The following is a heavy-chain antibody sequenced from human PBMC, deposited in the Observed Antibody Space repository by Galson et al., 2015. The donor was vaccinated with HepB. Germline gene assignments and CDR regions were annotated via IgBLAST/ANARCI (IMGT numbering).Heavy chain of an antibody. CDR1: GFTFSWYW. D-gene: IGHD6-13*01. Sequence: SLRLSCAASGFTFSWYWMHWFRQVPGKGLVWVARINSDGSYTTYADSVKGRFTISRDNDKNTLYLQMNSPRAEDTALYYCARTRGAAAGIFDYWGQGTLVTVSS. CDR3: ARTRGAAAGIFDY. J-gene: IGHJ4*02. CDR2: INSDGSYT. V-gene: IGHV3-74*01.